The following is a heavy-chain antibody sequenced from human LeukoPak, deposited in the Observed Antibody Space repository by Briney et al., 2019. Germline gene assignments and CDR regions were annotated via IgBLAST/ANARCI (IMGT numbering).Heavy chain of an antibody. D-gene: IGHD3-22*01. CDR3: ARFGDSSGYYYDPLDY. J-gene: IGHJ4*02. V-gene: IGHV1-18*01. CDR2: ISAYNGNP. CDR1: GYTFTSYG. Sequence: ASVKVSCKASGYTFTSYGISWVRQAPGQGLEWMGWISAYNGNPNYAQKLQGRVTMTTDTSTSTAYMELRSLRSDDTAVYYCARFGDSSGYYYDPLDYWGQGTLVTVSS.